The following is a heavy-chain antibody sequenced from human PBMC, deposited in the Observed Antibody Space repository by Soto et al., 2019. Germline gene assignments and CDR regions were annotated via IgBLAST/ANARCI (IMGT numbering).Heavy chain of an antibody. Sequence: SVKVSCKVSGGTFSSYAISWVRQAPGQGLEWMGGIIPIFGTANYAQKFQGRVTITADESTSTAYMELSSLRSEDTAVYYCATYSSSSDYYYYYGMDVWGQGTTVTVSS. CDR1: GGTFSSYA. D-gene: IGHD6-6*01. V-gene: IGHV1-69*13. CDR3: ATYSSSSDYYYYYGMDV. CDR2: IIPIFGTA. J-gene: IGHJ6*02.